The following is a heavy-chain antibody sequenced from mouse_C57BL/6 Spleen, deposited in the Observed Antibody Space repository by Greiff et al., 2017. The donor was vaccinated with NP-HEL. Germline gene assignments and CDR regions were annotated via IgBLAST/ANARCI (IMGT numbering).Heavy chain of an antibody. J-gene: IGHJ2*01. Sequence: VKLMESGPELVKPGASVKISCKASGYAFSSSWMNWVKQRPGKGLEWIGRIYPGDGDTNYNGKFKGKATLTADKSSSTAYMQLSSLTSEDSAVYFCARETAQASYYFDYWGQGTTLTVSS. CDR2: IYPGDGDT. V-gene: IGHV1-82*01. CDR1: GYAFSSSW. D-gene: IGHD3-2*02. CDR3: ARETAQASYYFDY.